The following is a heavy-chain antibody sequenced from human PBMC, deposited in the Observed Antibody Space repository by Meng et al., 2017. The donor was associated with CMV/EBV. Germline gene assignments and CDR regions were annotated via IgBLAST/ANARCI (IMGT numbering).Heavy chain of an antibody. J-gene: IGHJ3*02. V-gene: IGHV3-30-3*01. CDR2: ISYDGSNK. CDR1: GFTFSSYA. D-gene: IGHD2-2*02. CDR3: ARMDIVVVPAAILVGAFDI. Sequence: LSLTCAASGFTFSSYAMHWVRQAPGKGLEWVAVISYDGSNKYYADSVKGRFTISRDNSKNTLYLQMNSPRAEDTAVYYCARMDIVVVPAAILVGAFDIWGQGTMVTVSS.